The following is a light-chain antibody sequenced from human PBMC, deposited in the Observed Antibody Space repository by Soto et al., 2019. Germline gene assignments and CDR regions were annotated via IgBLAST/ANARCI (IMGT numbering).Light chain of an antibody. V-gene: IGLV2-11*01. CDR2: YVS. J-gene: IGLJ3*02. Sequence: QSALTQPRSVSGSPGQSGTISCTGTSSDVVSWYQHHPAKAPKLIIYYVSQRPSGVPDRFSGSKSGNTASLTISGLQAEDEADYYCCSSAGGFTWVFGGGTKLTVL. CDR1: SSDV. CDR3: CSSAGGFTWV.